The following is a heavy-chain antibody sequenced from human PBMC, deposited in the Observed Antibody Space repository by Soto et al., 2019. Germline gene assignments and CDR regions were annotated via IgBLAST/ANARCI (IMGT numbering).Heavy chain of an antibody. CDR3: ARARTGRGNWWARRDYTVDV. CDR1: GESLTGYY. CDR2: INHSGTA. Sequence: QVQLQQWGAGLLKPSETLSLTCAVYGESLTGYYWSWIRQSTGKGLEWIGEINHSGTASYNPSLTSRATISLDTSKNQISLKLSSLTAADTAVYYCARARTGRGNWWARRDYTVDVWGQGTKVTVSS. D-gene: IGHD2-8*02. V-gene: IGHV4-34*01. J-gene: IGHJ6*02.